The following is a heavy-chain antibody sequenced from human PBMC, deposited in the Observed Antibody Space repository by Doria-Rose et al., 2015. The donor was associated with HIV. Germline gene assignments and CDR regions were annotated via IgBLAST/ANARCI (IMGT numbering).Heavy chain of an antibody. CDR1: GVSLSSPGMG. D-gene: IGHD6-13*01. CDR3: ARIKSSRWYHKYYFDF. V-gene: IGHV2-26*02. Sequence: QITLKESGPVLVKPTETLTLTCTVSGVSLSSPGMGVSWIRQPPGKALEWLANIFSDDERSYQTSPKSRLTISRGTSKSQVVLTMTDMDPVDTATYYCARIKSSRWYHKYYFDFWGQGTLVIVSA. CDR2: IFSDDER. J-gene: IGHJ4*02.